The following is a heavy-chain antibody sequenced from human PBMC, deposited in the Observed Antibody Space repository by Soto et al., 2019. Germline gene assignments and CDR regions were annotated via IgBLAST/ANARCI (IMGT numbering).Heavy chain of an antibody. J-gene: IGHJ4*02. CDR3: ARGTPAKESYFDY. Sequence: SQTLSLTCAISGDSVSSNSVAWNWIRQSPSRGLEWLGRTYYKSKWYNDYAVSVKSRITINPDTSKNQFSLQLNSVTPEDTAVYYCARGTPAKESYFDYWGQGTLVTVSS. CDR1: GDSVSSNSVA. CDR2: TYYKSKWYN. V-gene: IGHV6-1*01.